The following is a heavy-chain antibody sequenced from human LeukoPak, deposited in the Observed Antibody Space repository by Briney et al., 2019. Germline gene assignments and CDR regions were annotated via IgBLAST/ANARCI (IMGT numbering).Heavy chain of an antibody. J-gene: IGHJ4*02. D-gene: IGHD2-2*01. V-gene: IGHV3-66*01. Sequence: GGSLRLSCAASGFTVSSNYMSWVRQAPGKGLEWVSVIYSGGSTYYADSVKGRFTISRDNSKNTLYLQMNSLRAEDTAVYYCALPAATIHFDYWGQGTLVTVSS. CDR1: GFTVSSNY. CDR3: ALPAATIHFDY. CDR2: IYSGGST.